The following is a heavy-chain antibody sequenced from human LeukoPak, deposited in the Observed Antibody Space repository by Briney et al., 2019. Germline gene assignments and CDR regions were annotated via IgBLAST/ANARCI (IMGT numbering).Heavy chain of an antibody. CDR1: GYTLTELS. CDR3: ATGGSYGHNAFDI. V-gene: IGHV1-24*01. D-gene: IGHD1-26*01. CDR2: FDPEDGET. J-gene: IGHJ3*02. Sequence: ASVKVSCKASGYTLTELSMHWVRQAPGKGLEWMGGFDPEDGETIYAQKFQGRVTMTEDTSTDTAYMELSSLRSEDTAVYYCATGGSYGHNAFDIWGQGTMVTVSS.